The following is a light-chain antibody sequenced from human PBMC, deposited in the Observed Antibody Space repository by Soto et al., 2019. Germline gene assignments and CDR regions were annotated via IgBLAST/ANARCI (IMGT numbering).Light chain of an antibody. V-gene: IGKV1-5*03. CDR3: QQYDSYPWT. CDR2: EAS. Sequence: DIQMTQSPSTLSASVGDRVTITCRASQSISSWLAWYQQKPGKAPKLLIYEASSLESGVPSRFSGSVSGTEFTLTISSLQPDDFATYYCQQYDSYPWTFGQGTKVEIK. CDR1: QSISSW. J-gene: IGKJ1*01.